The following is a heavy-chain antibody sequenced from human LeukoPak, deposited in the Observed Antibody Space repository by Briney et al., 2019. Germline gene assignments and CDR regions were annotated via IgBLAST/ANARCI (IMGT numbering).Heavy chain of an antibody. CDR2: ISYDGSNK. J-gene: IGHJ3*02. D-gene: IGHD4-17*01. CDR3: AREGGAYGDYVQAFDI. CDR1: GFTFSSYA. V-gene: IGHV3-30-3*01. Sequence: PGGSLRLSCAASGFTFSSYAMHWVRQAPGKGLEWVAVISYDGSNKYYADSVKGRFTISRDNSKNTLYLQMNSLRAEDTAVYHCAREGGAYGDYVQAFDIWGQGTMVTVSS.